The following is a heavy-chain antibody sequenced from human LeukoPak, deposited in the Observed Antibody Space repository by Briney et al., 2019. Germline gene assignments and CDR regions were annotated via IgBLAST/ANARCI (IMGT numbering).Heavy chain of an antibody. D-gene: IGHD6-13*01. Sequence: GGSLRLSCAASGFIFSDYGMHWVRQAPGKGLEWVTFIRYDGSNKYYADSVKGRFTISRDNSKNTLYLQMDSLRSEDTAVYYCARGRGGVHGGSSWYPVYGWWFDPWGQGTLVTVSS. V-gene: IGHV3-30*02. CDR3: ARGRGGVHGGSSWYPVYGWWFDP. CDR2: IRYDGSNK. CDR1: GFIFSDYG. J-gene: IGHJ5*02.